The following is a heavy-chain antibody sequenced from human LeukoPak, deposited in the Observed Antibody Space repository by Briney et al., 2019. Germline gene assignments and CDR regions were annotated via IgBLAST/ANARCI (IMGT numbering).Heavy chain of an antibody. Sequence: GGSLRLSCAASGFTFSSYEMNWVRQAPGKGLEWVSYISSSGSTIYYADSVKGRFTISRDNSKNTLYLQMNSLRAEDTAVYYCAKLWFGEFQFDYWGQGTLVTVSS. J-gene: IGHJ4*02. CDR1: GFTFSSYE. D-gene: IGHD3-10*01. CDR2: ISSSGSTI. V-gene: IGHV3-48*03. CDR3: AKLWFGEFQFDY.